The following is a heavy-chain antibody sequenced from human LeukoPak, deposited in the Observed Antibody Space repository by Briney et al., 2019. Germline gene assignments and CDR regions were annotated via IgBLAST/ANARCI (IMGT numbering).Heavy chain of an antibody. Sequence: ASVKVSCRASGYTFTSYGISWVRQAPGQGLEWMGWISAYNGNTNYAQKLQGRVTMTTDTSTSTAYMELRSLRSDDTAVYYCARGINCSGGSCYCDYWGQGTLVTVSS. CDR2: ISAYNGNT. D-gene: IGHD2-15*01. CDR1: GYTFTSYG. CDR3: ARGINCSGGSCYCDY. J-gene: IGHJ4*02. V-gene: IGHV1-18*01.